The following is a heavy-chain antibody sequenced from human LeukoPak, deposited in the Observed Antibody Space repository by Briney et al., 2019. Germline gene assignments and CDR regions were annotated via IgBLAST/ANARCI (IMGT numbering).Heavy chain of an antibody. CDR3: AKASRRHCGTTICYTLDY. CDR2: IRVEGRNK. Sequence: GSLRLSCAASGFTFSRNGMHWVRQAPGKGLEWVAFIRVEGRNKYYADSVKGRFTISRENSKNTLYLQMNSLRAADTAKYYCAKASRRHCGTTICYTLDYWGQGTLVTVSS. J-gene: IGHJ4*02. V-gene: IGHV3-30*02. D-gene: IGHD2-2*02. CDR1: GFTFSRNG.